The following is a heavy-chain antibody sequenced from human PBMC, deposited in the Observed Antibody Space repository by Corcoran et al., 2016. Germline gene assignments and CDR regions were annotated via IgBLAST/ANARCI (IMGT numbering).Heavy chain of an antibody. V-gene: IGHV2-70*04. D-gene: IGHD5-18*01. Sequence: QVTLKESGPALVKPTQTLTLTCTFSGFSLSTSGMRVSWIRQPPGKALEWLARIDWDDDKFYSTSLKTRLTISKDTSKNQVVLTMTNMDPVDTATYYCARMGGGIQLWFPFDYWGQGTLVTVSS. CDR3: ARMGGGIQLWFPFDY. J-gene: IGHJ4*02. CDR1: GFSLSTSGMR. CDR2: IDWDDDK.